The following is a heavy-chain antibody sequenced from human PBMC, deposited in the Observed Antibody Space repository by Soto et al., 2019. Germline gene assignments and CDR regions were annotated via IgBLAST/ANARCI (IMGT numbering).Heavy chain of an antibody. J-gene: IGHJ4*01. D-gene: IGHD1-20*01. CDR3: MRAHPIN. CDR1: GFTFSSYG. CDR2: ISYDGSNK. V-gene: IGHV3-30*03. Sequence: GGSLRLSCAASGFTFSSYGMHWVRQAPGKGLEWVAVISYDGSNKYYADSVKGRFTISRDNAKNSVFLQMNSLRAEDTAIYYCMRAHPINCGQGTLVTVSS.